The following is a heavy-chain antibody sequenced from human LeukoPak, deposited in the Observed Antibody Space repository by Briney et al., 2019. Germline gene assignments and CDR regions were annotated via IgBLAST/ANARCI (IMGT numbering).Heavy chain of an antibody. CDR3: SRAPYSNYVNLDF. Sequence: GGSLRLSCTASGFTFGDYSMRWVRQAPGKGLEGVGFIRTKTYGGTAEYAASVNGRFTISRDDSIGIACLQMNSLKTEDTAVYYCSRAPYSNYVNLDFWGQGTLVTVSS. D-gene: IGHD4-11*01. V-gene: IGHV3-49*04. J-gene: IGHJ4*02. CDR2: IRTKTYGGTA. CDR1: GFTFGDYS.